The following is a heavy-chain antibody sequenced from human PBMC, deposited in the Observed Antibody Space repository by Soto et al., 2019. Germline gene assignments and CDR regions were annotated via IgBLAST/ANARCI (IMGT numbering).Heavy chain of an antibody. CDR3: ARDRSYYGSGSYYTLFDY. D-gene: IGHD3-10*01. Sequence: SETLSLTCTVSGGSISSYYWSWIRQPPGKGLEWIGYIYYSGSTNYNPSLKSRVTISVDTSKNQFSLKLSSVTAADTAVYYCARDRSYYGSGSYYTLFDYWGQGTLVTSPQ. CDR2: IYYSGST. CDR1: GGSISSYY. V-gene: IGHV4-59*01. J-gene: IGHJ4*02.